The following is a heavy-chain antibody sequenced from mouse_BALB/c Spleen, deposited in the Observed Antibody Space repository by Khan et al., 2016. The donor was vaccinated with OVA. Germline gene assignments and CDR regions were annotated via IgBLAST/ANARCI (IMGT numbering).Heavy chain of an antibody. CDR2: IDPFSGGT. Sequence: VQLQQSGPELMKPGASVKISCKASGYSFTTYYIHWVIQSHGTSLEWIGYIDPFSGGTTYNQKFKGKATLTVDKSSRTAYLHLTSRTSEDTASYYETSHGSGAWFSYWGQGTLVTVSA. D-gene: IGHD2-2*01. J-gene: IGHJ3*01. CDR3: TSHGSGAWFSY. V-gene: IGHV1S135*01. CDR1: GYSFTTYY.